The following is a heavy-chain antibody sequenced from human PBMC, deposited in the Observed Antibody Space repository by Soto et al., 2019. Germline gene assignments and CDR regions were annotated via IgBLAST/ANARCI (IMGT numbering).Heavy chain of an antibody. CDR1: GYTFTSYY. Sequence: ASVKVSCKASGYTFTSYYMHWVRQAPGQGLEWMGIINPSGGSTNYAQKFQGRVIMTTDTSTNTVYMELRSLRSDDTAMYYCGRCRTDSYAMGVWGQGTTVTGSS. CDR2: INPSGGST. J-gene: IGHJ6*02. D-gene: IGHD1-1*01. CDR3: GRCRTDSYAMGV. V-gene: IGHV1-46*01.